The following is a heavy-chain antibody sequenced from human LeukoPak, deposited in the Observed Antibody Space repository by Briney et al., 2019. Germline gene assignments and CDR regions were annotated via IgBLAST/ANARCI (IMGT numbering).Heavy chain of an antibody. J-gene: IGHJ4*02. V-gene: IGHV3-30-3*01. CDR2: ISNDGNNI. D-gene: IGHD3-16*02. CDR3: ARDPGSYRSDY. Sequence: GGSLKLSCAASGFNFSSYVVHWVRQAPGKGLECVAVISNDGNNIHYVDSVKGRFTISRDNTKNTLYLQMNSLRAEDTAVYYCARDPGSYRSDYWGQGTLVTVSS. CDR1: GFNFSSYV.